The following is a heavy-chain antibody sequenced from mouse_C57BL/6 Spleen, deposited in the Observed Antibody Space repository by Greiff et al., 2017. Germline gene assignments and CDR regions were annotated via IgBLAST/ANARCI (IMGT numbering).Heavy chain of an antibody. D-gene: IGHD1-1*01. J-gene: IGHJ2*01. Sequence: EVQLVESGGGLVKPGASLKLSCAASGFTFSDYGMHWVRQAPEKGLEWVAFISSGSSTIYYADTVKGRFTISRDNAKNTLFLQMTSLRSEDTAIYYYGDPCYISSYSIDCWCQGVTLTVSS. CDR1: GFTFSDYG. V-gene: IGHV5-17*01. CDR2: ISSGSSTI. CDR3: GDPCYISSYSIDC.